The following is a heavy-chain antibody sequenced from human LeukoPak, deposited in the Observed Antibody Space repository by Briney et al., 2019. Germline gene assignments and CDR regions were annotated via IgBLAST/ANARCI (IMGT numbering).Heavy chain of an antibody. CDR3: ARYLYYGGVDY. Sequence: PSETLSLTCAVYGGSFSGYYWSWIRQPPGKGLEWIGEINHSGSTNYNPSLKSRVTISVDTSKNQFSLKLSSVTAADTAVYYCARYLYYGGVDYWDQGTLVTVSS. V-gene: IGHV4-34*01. CDR2: INHSGST. J-gene: IGHJ4*02. CDR1: GGSFSGYY. D-gene: IGHD3-10*01.